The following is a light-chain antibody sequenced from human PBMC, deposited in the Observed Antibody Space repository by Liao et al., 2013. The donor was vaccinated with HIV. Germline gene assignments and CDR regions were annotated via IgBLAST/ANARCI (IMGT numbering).Light chain of an antibody. CDR3: QAWDSSTFYV. CDR1: KLGDKY. V-gene: IGLV3-1*01. J-gene: IGLJ1*01. CDR2: QDT. Sequence: SYELTQPPSVSVSPGQTASITCSGDKLGDKYACWYQQKPGQSPVLVIYQDTKRPSGIPERFSGSNSGNTATLTISGTQAMDEADYYCQAWDSSTFYVFGTGTEGHRP.